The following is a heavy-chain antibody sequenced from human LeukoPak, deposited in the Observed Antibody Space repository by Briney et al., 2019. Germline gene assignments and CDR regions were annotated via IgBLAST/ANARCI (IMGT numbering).Heavy chain of an antibody. CDR3: AKGYIDIVGATAYYFDY. CDR2: ISYDGSNK. Sequence: PGGSLRLSCAASGFTFSSYGMHWVRQAPGKGLEWVAVISYDGSNKYYADSVKGRFTISRDNSKNTLYLQMNSLRAEDTAVYYCAKGYIDIVGATAYYFDYWGQGTLVTVSS. D-gene: IGHD1-26*01. V-gene: IGHV3-30*18. J-gene: IGHJ4*02. CDR1: GFTFSSYG.